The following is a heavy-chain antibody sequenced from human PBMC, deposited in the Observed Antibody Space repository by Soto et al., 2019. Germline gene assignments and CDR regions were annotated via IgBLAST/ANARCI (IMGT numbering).Heavy chain of an antibody. J-gene: IGHJ6*02. CDR2: ITSSGDST. CDR3: AKNRVSQGGVYYGMDV. CDR1: GFTFRSYA. Sequence: EEQLLESGGGLVQPGGSLRLSCVASGFTFRSYAMSWVRQASGKGLEWVSGITSSGDSTYYADSVKGRFTISRDNSKNTLFLQMNSLRAEDTAVYFCAKNRVSQGGVYYGMDVWGHGATVTFSS. V-gene: IGHV3-23*01. D-gene: IGHD3-16*01.